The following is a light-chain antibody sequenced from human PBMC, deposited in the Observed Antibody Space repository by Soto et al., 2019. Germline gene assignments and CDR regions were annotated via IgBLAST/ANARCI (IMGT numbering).Light chain of an antibody. J-gene: IGLJ3*02. Sequence: QSVLTQPASVSGSPGQWITISCTGSSSDVGAYDYVSCYQQHPAKPPQLVIYDVYNPSSVVSDLFAGSNAGNASSVTISRLLAEEEADYYCASHTTIGTRVFGGGTKLTVL. CDR2: DVY. CDR1: SSDVGAYDY. V-gene: IGLV2-14*03. CDR3: ASHTTIGTRV.